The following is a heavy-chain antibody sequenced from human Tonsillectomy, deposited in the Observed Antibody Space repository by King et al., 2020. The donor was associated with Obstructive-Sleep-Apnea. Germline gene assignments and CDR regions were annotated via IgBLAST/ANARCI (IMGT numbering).Heavy chain of an antibody. CDR3: AKIPRPGRDY. Sequence: VQLVESGGGLVQPGGSLRLSCAASGFTFTSYAMSWVRQAPGKGLEWVSGISGLGGSTFYADSVKGRFTISRDNSKNTLYLQMNSLRAEGTAVYYCAKIPRPGRDYWGQGTLVTVS. CDR2: ISGLGGST. J-gene: IGHJ4*02. D-gene: IGHD6-6*01. V-gene: IGHV3-23*04. CDR1: GFTFTSYA.